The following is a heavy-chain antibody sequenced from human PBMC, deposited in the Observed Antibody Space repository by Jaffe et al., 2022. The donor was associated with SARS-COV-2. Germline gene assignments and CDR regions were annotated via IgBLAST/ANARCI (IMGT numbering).Heavy chain of an antibody. J-gene: IGHJ4*02. Sequence: EVQLVESGGGLVQPGRSLRLSCAASGFNFDNYAMHWVRQAPGKGLKWVSGISWNTGTIAYADSVRGRFTISRDNAKDSLYLQINSLRAEDTALYYCAKDWYSAIRSPDYWGQGTPVTVSS. CDR3: AKDWYSAIRSPDY. CDR2: ISWNTGTI. D-gene: IGHD6-13*01. CDR1: GFNFDNYA. V-gene: IGHV3-9*01.